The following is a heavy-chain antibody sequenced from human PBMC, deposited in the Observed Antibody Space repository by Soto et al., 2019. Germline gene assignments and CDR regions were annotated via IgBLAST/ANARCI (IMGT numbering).Heavy chain of an antibody. CDR1: GFSLTTDRVG. D-gene: IGHD1-26*01. CDR2: IYWDDSK. V-gene: IGHV2-5*02. Sequence: QITLKESGPTLGKPTQTLTLTCTFSGFSLTTDRVGVGWIRQPPGEALEWLAVIYWDDSKTYRPSLESRLTITKDTSKTQVALTMTNMDSLDTATYYCAHAYGGRSLYWGQGTLVTVSS. J-gene: IGHJ4*02. CDR3: AHAYGGRSLY.